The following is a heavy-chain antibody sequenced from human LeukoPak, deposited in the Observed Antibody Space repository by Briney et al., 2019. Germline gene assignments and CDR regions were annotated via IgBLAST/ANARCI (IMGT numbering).Heavy chain of an antibody. J-gene: IGHJ5*02. CDR3: ARGYYYDSRGYYPSGWFDH. Sequence: ASVKVSCKASGYTFTSYDINWVRQATGQGLEWMGWMNPNSGNTVYAQMSQGRDPITRDTSISTAYMELSSLRSEDTAVYYCARGYYYDSRGYYPSGWFDHWGQGTLVTVSS. V-gene: IGHV1-8*03. CDR2: MNPNSGNT. CDR1: GYTFTSYD. D-gene: IGHD3-22*01.